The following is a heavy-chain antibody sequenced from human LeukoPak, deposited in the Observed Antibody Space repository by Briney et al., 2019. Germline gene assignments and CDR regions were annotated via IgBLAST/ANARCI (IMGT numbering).Heavy chain of an antibody. CDR1: GGSISSGSYY. Sequence: SETLSLTCTVCGGSISSGSYYWSWIRQPAGRGLERIGRIYTSGSTNYNPSLKSRVTISVDTSKNQFSLKLSSVTAADTAVYYCARDHCSGGSCYRDYYYYYMDVWGKGTTVTVSS. V-gene: IGHV4-61*02. D-gene: IGHD2-15*01. CDR3: ARDHCSGGSCYRDYYYYYMDV. CDR2: IYTSGST. J-gene: IGHJ6*03.